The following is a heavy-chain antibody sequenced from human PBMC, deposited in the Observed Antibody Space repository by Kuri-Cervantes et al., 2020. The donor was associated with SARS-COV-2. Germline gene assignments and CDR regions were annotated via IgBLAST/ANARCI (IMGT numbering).Heavy chain of an antibody. CDR1: GYSISSGYY. CDR3: ARGIVVVPAAIRGELYNWFDP. J-gene: IGHJ5*02. Sequence: SETLSLTCAVSGYSISSGYYWGWIRQPPGKRLEWIGSIYHSGSTYYNPSLKSRVTISVDTSKNQFSLKLSSVTAADTAVYYCARGIVVVPAAIRGELYNWFDPWGQGTLVTVSS. CDR2: IYHSGST. D-gene: IGHD2-2*02. V-gene: IGHV4-38-2*01.